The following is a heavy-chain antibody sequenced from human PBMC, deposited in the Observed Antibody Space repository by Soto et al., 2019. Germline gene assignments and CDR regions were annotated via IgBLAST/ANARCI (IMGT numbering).Heavy chain of an antibody. CDR2: ISGSGGST. V-gene: IGHV3-23*01. D-gene: IGHD2-2*01. CDR1: GFTLSSYA. CDR3: AKDRQVLTAQPYNWFDP. Sequence: LRLSCAASGFTLSSYAMSWVRQAPGKGLEWVSAISGSGGSTYYADSVKGRFTISRDNSNNTLYLQMNSLRAEDTAVYYCAKDRQVLTAQPYNWFDPWGQGTLVTVSS. J-gene: IGHJ5*02.